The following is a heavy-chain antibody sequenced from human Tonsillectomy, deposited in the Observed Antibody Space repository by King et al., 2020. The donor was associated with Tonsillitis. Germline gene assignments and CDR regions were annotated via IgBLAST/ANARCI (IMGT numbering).Heavy chain of an antibody. V-gene: IGHV4-39*01. Sequence: QLQESGPGVVKPSETLSLTCTVSGGSISSCDPYWAWSRQPPGKGLEGIGYMYYSGPSFYNPSLKSRITISGGTSENRFSLRLSSVTAADTAVYFCARYVSGSFDYWGQGALVTVSS. CDR1: GGSISSCDPY. CDR2: MYYSGPS. J-gene: IGHJ4*02. D-gene: IGHD1-26*01. CDR3: ARYVSGSFDY.